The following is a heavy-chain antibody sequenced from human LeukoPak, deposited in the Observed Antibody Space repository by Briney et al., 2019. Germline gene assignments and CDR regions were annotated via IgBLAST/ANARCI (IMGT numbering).Heavy chain of an antibody. J-gene: IGHJ4*02. D-gene: IGHD2-15*01. CDR1: GFTFSSYW. V-gene: IGHV3-30-3*01. Sequence: GGSLRLSCAASGFTFSSYWMSWVRQAPGKGLEWVAVISYDGSNKYYADSVKGRFTISRDNSKNTLYLQMNSLRAEDTAVYYCARGDIVVDAPFDYWGQGTLVTVSS. CDR3: ARGDIVVDAPFDY. CDR2: ISYDGSNK.